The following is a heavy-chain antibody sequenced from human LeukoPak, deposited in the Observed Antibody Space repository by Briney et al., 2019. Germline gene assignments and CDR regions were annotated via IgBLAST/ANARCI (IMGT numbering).Heavy chain of an antibody. CDR2: ISGSGGST. CDR3: AKDPRWANWGPRRAYYFDY. V-gene: IGHV3-23*01. Sequence: PGGSLRLSCAASGFTFSSYAMSWVRQAPGKGLEWVSAISGSGGSTYYADSVKGRFTISRDNSKNTLYLQMNSLRAEDTAVYYCAKDPRWANWGPRRAYYFDYWGQGTLVTVSS. CDR1: GFTFSSYA. D-gene: IGHD7-27*01. J-gene: IGHJ4*02.